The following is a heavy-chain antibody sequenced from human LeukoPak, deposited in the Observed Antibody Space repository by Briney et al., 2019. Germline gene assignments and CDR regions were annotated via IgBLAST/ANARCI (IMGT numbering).Heavy chain of an antibody. V-gene: IGHV3-7*01. D-gene: IGHD1-14*01. CDR2: INHGGGDR. CDR3: TRDRSRAEDD. J-gene: IGHJ4*02. CDR1: GFTFSGHW. Sequence: GGSLRLCCAAAGFTFSGHWMSWGRQAPGKGQGWVTNINHGGGDRYYVDSVKDRFTISRDNANNLLYLQMNSLRGEDTAVYYCTRDRSRAEDDWGQGTLVTVSS.